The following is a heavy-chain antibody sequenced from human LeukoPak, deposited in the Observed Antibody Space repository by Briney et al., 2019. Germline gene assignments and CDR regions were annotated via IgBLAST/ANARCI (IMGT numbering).Heavy chain of an antibody. CDR2: INHSGST. V-gene: IGHV4-34*01. J-gene: IGHJ3*02. D-gene: IGHD2/OR15-2a*01. CDR3: AREGTTSRAFDI. Sequence: KASETLSLTCAVYGGSFSGYYWSWIRQPPGKGLEWIGEINHSGSTNYNPSLKSRVTISVDTSKNQFSLKLSSVTAADTAVYYCAREGTTSRAFDIWDQRTMVTVSS. CDR1: GGSFSGYY.